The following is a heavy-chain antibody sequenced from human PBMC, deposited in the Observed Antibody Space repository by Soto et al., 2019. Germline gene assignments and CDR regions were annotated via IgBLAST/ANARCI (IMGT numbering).Heavy chain of an antibody. CDR3: SVCRGGACHQNYGMDV. CDR1: GFTFSSCT. CDR2: ISPSTSHI. J-gene: IGHJ6*02. Sequence: EVHLVESGGGLVKPGGSLRLSCAVSGFTFSSCTMNWVRQAPGKGLEWVSSISPSTSHIYYADSVKGRVTISRDNAKNSLFLQMNSLRAEDTAVYYCSVCRGGACHQNYGMDVWGQGTTVTVSS. V-gene: IGHV3-21*01. D-gene: IGHD2-15*01.